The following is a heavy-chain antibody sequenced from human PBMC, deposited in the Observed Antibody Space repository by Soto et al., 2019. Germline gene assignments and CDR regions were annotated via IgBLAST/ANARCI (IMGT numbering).Heavy chain of an antibody. Sequence: QVQLVESGGGVVQPGRSLRLSCAASGFTFSSYAMHWVRQAPGKGLEWVAVISYDGSNKYYADSVKGRFTISRDNSKNTLYLQMNSLRAEDTAVYYCARDGYDAFDIWGQGTMVTVSS. CDR3: ARDGYDAFDI. D-gene: IGHD5-18*01. CDR1: GFTFSSYA. J-gene: IGHJ3*02. CDR2: ISYDGSNK. V-gene: IGHV3-30-3*01.